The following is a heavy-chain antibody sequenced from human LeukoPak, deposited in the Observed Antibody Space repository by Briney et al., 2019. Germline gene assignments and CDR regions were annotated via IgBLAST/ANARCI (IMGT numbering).Heavy chain of an antibody. V-gene: IGHV3-21*01. Sequence: GGSLRLSCAASGFTFSSYEMNWVRQAPGKGLEWVSSISSSSSYIYYADSVKGRFTISRDNAKNSLYLQMNSLRAEDTAVYYCARDLYSGSYYDIWGQGTMVTVSS. J-gene: IGHJ3*02. CDR2: ISSSSSYI. CDR3: ARDLYSGSYYDI. D-gene: IGHD1-26*01. CDR1: GFTFSSYE.